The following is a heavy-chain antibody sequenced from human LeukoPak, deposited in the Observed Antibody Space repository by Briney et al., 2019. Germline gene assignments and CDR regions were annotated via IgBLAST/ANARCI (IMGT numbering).Heavy chain of an antibody. Sequence: SETLSLTCTVSGGSISSYYWSWIRQPPGKGLEWLGYIYYSGSTNYNPSLKSRVTISVDTSKNQFSLKLSSVTAADTAVYYCARHQLVRGGFPFDPWGQGTLVTVSS. J-gene: IGHJ5*02. CDR1: GGSISSYY. CDR3: ARHQLVRGGFPFDP. D-gene: IGHD3-10*01. V-gene: IGHV4-59*01. CDR2: IYYSGST.